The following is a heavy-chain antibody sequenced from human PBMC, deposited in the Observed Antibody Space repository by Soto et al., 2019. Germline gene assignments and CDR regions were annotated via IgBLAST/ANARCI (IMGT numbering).Heavy chain of an antibody. D-gene: IGHD6-13*01. Sequence: QVQLQESGPGLVKPSETLSLTCTVSGGSVSSGSYYWSWIRQPPGKGLEWIGYIYYSGSTNYNPSRKSRVTISVDTSKNQFSLKLSSVTAADTAVYYCARDPRRRPGTLYYYGMDVWGQGTTVTVSS. CDR3: ARDPRRRPGTLYYYGMDV. J-gene: IGHJ6*02. CDR1: GGSVSSGSYY. CDR2: IYYSGST. V-gene: IGHV4-61*01.